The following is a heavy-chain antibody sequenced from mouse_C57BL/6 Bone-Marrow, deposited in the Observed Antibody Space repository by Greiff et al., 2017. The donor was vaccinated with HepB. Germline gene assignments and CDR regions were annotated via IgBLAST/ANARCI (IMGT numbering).Heavy chain of an antibody. CDR1: GYTFTSYW. CDR3: ARYPIYDGYYPYAMDY. V-gene: IGHV1-59*01. CDR2: IDPSDSYT. Sequence: VQLQQPGAELVRPGTSVKLSCKASGYTFTSYWMHWVKQRPGQGLEWIGVIDPSDSYTNYNQKFKGKATLTVDTSSSTAYMQLSSLTSEDSAVYYCARYPIYDGYYPYAMDYWGQGTSVTVSS. J-gene: IGHJ4*01. D-gene: IGHD2-3*01.